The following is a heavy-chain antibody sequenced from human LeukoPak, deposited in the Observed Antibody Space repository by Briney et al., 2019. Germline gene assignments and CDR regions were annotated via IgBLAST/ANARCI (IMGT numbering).Heavy chain of an antibody. Sequence: GGSLRLSCAASGFTFSGSALHWVRQASGKGLEWVGRIRSEPNSYATAYAASVKGRFTISRDDSKNTAYLQMNSLKTEDTAVYYCTSLLGYCTNDVCYNYWGQGTLVTVSS. CDR3: TSLLGYCTNDVCYNY. CDR2: IRSEPNSYAT. V-gene: IGHV3-73*01. D-gene: IGHD2-8*01. CDR1: GFTFSGSA. J-gene: IGHJ4*02.